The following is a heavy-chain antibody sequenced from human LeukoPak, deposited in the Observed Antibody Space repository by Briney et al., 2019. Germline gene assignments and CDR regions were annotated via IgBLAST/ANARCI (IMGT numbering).Heavy chain of an antibody. D-gene: IGHD3-10*01. CDR3: ARAGRWFGESNFDY. CDR1: GYTFTSSG. CDR2: ISAYNGNT. V-gene: IGHV1-18*04. Sequence: GASVKVSCKASGYTFTSSGISWVRQAPGQGLEWMGWISAYNGNTSYAQKLQGRVTMTTDTSTSTAYMELRSLRSDDTAVYYCARAGRWFGESNFDYWGQGTLVTVSS. J-gene: IGHJ4*02.